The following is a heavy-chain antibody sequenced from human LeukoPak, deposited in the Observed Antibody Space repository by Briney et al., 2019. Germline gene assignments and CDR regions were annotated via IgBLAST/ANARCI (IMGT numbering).Heavy chain of an antibody. CDR2: ISSSSTYI. J-gene: IGHJ4*02. V-gene: IGHV3-21*01. Sequence: GGSLRLSCAASGFTFSTYSMNWVRQAPGKGLEWVSSISSSSTYIYYADSVKGRFTISRDNAKNSLYLQMNSLRAEDTAVYYCATKKGVVAVAGTFDYWGQGTLVTVSS. D-gene: IGHD6-19*01. CDR1: GFTFSTYS. CDR3: ATKKGVVAVAGTFDY.